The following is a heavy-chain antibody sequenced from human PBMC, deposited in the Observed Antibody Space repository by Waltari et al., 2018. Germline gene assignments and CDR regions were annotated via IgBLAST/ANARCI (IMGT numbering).Heavy chain of an antibody. D-gene: IGHD6-13*01. V-gene: IGHV3-30*01. CDR3: ARDRGQQLVYFDY. CDR2: ISYDGSNK. Sequence: QVQLVESGGGVVQPGRSLRLSCAASGFTFSSYAMHWVRQAPGKGLEWVAVISYDGSNKYYADSVKGRFTISRDNSKNTLYLQMNSLRAEDTAVYYCARDRGQQLVYFDYWGQGTLVTVSS. CDR1: GFTFSSYA. J-gene: IGHJ4*02.